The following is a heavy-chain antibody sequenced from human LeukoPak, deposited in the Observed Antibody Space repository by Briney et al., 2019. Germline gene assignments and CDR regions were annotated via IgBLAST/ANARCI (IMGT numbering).Heavy chain of an antibody. CDR3: ARAKFGVTAIRYFEY. CDR2: ISGSGGST. CDR1: GFTFSSYA. J-gene: IGHJ4*02. D-gene: IGHD2-21*02. Sequence: GGSLRLSCAASGFTFSSYAMTWVRQAPGKGLEWVSGISGSGGSTYYADPVKGRFTISRDNSKNTLYLQMNSLRAEDTVVYYCARAKFGVTAIRYFEYWGQGTLVTVSS. V-gene: IGHV3-23*01.